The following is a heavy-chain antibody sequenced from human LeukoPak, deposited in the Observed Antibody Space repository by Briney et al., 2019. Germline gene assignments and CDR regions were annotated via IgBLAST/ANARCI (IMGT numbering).Heavy chain of an antibody. CDR1: GYTFTSYG. D-gene: IGHD2-2*01. CDR3: ARDPDVVPAAITYYYMDV. J-gene: IGHJ6*03. V-gene: IGHV1-18*01. Sequence: ASVKVSCKASGYTFTSYGISWVRQAPGQGLEWMGWISAYNGNTNYAQKLQGRVTMTTDTSTSTAYMELRSLRSDDTAVYYCARDPDVVPAAITYYYMDVWGKGPTVTVSS. CDR2: ISAYNGNT.